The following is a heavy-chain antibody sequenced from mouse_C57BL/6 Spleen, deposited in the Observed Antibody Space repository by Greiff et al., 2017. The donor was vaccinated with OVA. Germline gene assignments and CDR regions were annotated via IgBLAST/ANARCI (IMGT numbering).Heavy chain of an antibody. CDR1: GYTFTSYW. V-gene: IGHV1-50*01. Sequence: VQLQQPGAELVKPGASVKLSCKASGYTFTSYWMQWVKQRPGQGLEWIGEIDPSDSYTNYNQKFKGKATLTVDTSSSTAHMQLSSLTSEDSAVYYCARYGSSYYYAMDYWGQGTSVTVSS. D-gene: IGHD1-1*01. CDR2: IDPSDSYT. CDR3: ARYGSSYYYAMDY. J-gene: IGHJ4*01.